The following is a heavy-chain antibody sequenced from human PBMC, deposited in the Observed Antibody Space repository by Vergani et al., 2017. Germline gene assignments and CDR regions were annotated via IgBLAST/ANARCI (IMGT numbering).Heavy chain of an antibody. CDR3: ARPHGNILPPDPRRLDY. CDR1: GYTFTNYY. Sequence: QVLLVQSGAEVKKPGASGRVSCKTSGYTFTNYYIHWVRQAPGQGLEWMGIINPSGGSTTYAQQFQGRLTMTRDTSTSTVYMDLSNLRSEDTAVYYCARPHGNILPPDPRRLDYWRQGTLVTVSS. J-gene: IGHJ4*02. V-gene: IGHV1-46*03. CDR2: INPSGGST.